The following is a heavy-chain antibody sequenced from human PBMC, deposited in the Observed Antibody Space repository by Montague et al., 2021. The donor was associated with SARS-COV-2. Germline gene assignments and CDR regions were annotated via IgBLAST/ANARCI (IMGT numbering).Heavy chain of an antibody. D-gene: IGHD6-13*01. Sequence: SETLSLTCSVSGASISSRSYLWGWVRQPPGKGLEWIGNFYYDGSLXYNPSLKSRVSISVDTSKNQLSLRLNSVTAADTAVYYCASRTAAPGGWLDHWGQGTLVTVSS. CDR1: GASISSRSYL. CDR2: FYYDGSL. CDR3: ASRTAAPGGWLDH. V-gene: IGHV4-39*01. J-gene: IGHJ5*02.